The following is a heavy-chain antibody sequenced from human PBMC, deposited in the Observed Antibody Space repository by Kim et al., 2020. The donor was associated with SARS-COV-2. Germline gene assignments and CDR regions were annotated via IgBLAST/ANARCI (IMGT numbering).Heavy chain of an antibody. V-gene: IGHV3-33*06. CDR1: GFTFSSYG. J-gene: IGHJ6*02. Sequence: GGSLRLSCAASGFTFSSYGMHWVRQAPGKGLEWVAVIWYDGSNKYYADSVKGRFTISRDNSKNTLYLQMNSLRAEDTAVYYCAKGSGSYYSYVYYYYGMDVWGQGTTVTVSS. CDR3: AKGSGSYYSYVYYYYGMDV. CDR2: IWYDGSNK. D-gene: IGHD1-26*01.